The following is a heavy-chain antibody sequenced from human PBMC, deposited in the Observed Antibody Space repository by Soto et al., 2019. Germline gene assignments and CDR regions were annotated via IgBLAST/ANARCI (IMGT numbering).Heavy chain of an antibody. CDR2: ISSSSSTI. V-gene: IGHV3-48*02. D-gene: IGHD3-3*01. Sequence: GGSLRLSCAASGFTFSSYSMNWVRQAPGKGLEWVSYISSSSSTIYYADSVKGRFTISRDNAKNSLYLQMNSLRDEDTAVYYCARDRSGNYHSYYGMDVWGQGTTVTVSS. CDR1: GFTFSSYS. CDR3: ARDRSGNYHSYYGMDV. J-gene: IGHJ6*02.